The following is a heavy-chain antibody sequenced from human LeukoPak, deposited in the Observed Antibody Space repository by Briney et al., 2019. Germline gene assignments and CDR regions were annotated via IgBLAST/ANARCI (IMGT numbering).Heavy chain of an antibody. V-gene: IGHV4-31*03. CDR3: ARRMEYYYRNSGYYFDY. CDR1: GGSISSGGYY. CDR2: IYHTGST. J-gene: IGHJ4*02. Sequence: PSETLSLTCTVSGGSISSGGYYWSWIRQYPGKGLEWIGYIYHTGSTYYNPSLQSRVSISLDMSMNQFSLKLTSVTAADTAVYYCARRMEYYYRNSGYYFDYWGQGALVTVSS. D-gene: IGHD3-22*01.